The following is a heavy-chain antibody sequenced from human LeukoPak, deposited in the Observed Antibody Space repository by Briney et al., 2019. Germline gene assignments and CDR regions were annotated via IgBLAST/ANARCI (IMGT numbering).Heavy chain of an antibody. Sequence: SETLSLTCTVSGGSISSGGYYWNWIRQHPGKGLEWIGYIYYSGSTYYNPSLKSRVIISVDTSKNQFSLKLSSVTAADTAMYYCARGGSTLQNWFDPWGQGTLVTVSS. J-gene: IGHJ5*02. V-gene: IGHV4-31*03. CDR1: GGSISSGGYY. CDR3: ARGGSTLQNWFDP. CDR2: IYYSGST. D-gene: IGHD5/OR15-5a*01.